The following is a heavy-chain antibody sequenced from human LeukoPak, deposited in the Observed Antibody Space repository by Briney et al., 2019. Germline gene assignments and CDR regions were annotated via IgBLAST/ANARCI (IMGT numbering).Heavy chain of an antibody. CDR3: AKDLFFGYSYGYGDY. CDR2: ISGSGGST. Sequence: PGGSLRLSCAASGFTSSSYAMSWVRQAPGKGLEWVSAISGSGGSTYYADSVKGRFTISRDNSKNTLYLQMNSLRAEDTAVYHCAKDLFFGYSYGYGDYWGQGTLVTVSS. CDR1: GFTSSSYA. V-gene: IGHV3-23*01. J-gene: IGHJ4*02. D-gene: IGHD5-18*01.